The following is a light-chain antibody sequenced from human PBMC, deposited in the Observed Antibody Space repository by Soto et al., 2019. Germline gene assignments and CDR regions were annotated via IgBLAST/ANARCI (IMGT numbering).Light chain of an antibody. V-gene: IGLV2-8*01. CDR3: SSYAASYNCYIV. CDR1: SSDVGGYNY. Sequence: QSALTQPPSASGSPGQSVTISCTGTSSDVGGYNYVSWYQHYPVRSPKLMIYEVTKRPSGVPDRFSGSKSGNTASLTVSGLQAEDEADYYCSSYAASYNCYIVFGIGTKLTV. CDR2: EVT. J-gene: IGLJ3*02.